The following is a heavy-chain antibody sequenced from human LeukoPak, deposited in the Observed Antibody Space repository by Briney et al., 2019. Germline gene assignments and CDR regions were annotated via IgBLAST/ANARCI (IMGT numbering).Heavy chain of an antibody. CDR2: IYPRDGST. J-gene: IGHJ4*02. CDR1: GYTFTSNY. Sequence: GASVKVSCKASGYTFTSNYIHWVRQAPGQGLEWMGMIYPRDGSTSYAQKFQGRVTVTRDTSTSTVHMELSGLRSDDTAVYYCAAWGRGSLWFGELSYWGQGTLVTVSS. D-gene: IGHD3-10*01. CDR3: AAWGRGSLWFGELSY. V-gene: IGHV1-46*01.